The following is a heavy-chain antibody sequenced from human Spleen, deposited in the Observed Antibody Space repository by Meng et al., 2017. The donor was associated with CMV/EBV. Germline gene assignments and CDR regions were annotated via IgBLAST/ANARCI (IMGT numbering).Heavy chain of an antibody. V-gene: IGHV4-4*02. J-gene: IGHJ4*02. CDR3: ARDNAALSYGSGPGDY. CDR2: IYHSGST. CDR1: GPLRRSNW. Sequence: GPLRRSNWWSRVRQPPGKGLEWIGEIYHSGSTNHNPSPKRRVTISVEPSKNQLPPKLSSGTAADTAVYYRARDNAALSYGSGPGDYWGQGTLVTVSS. D-gene: IGHD3-10*01.